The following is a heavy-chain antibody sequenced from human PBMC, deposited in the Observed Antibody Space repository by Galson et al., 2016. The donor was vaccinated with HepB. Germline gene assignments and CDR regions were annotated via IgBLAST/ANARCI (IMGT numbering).Heavy chain of an antibody. CDR1: GFTLSSYA. J-gene: IGHJ4*02. D-gene: IGHD3-10*01. Sequence: SLRLSCAASGFTLSSYAMSWVRQAPGKGLEWVSAISNSGDNTFYADSVKGRFTISRDTSRNTLYLQMNSLRAEDTAIYYCAKDDGGFGGFVYWGQGTLVTVSS. CDR3: AKDDGGFGGFVY. CDR2: ISNSGDNT. V-gene: IGHV3-23*01.